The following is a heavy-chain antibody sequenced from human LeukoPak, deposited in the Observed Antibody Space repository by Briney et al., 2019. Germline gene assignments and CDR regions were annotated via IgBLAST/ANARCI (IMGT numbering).Heavy chain of an antibody. D-gene: IGHD6-13*01. CDR1: GGSISSSSYY. Sequence: PSETLPLTCTVSGGSISSSSYYWGWIRQPPGKGLEWIGSIYYSGSTYYNPSLKSRVTISVDTSKNQFSLKLSSVTAADTAVYYCAMTKPAAGDYWGQGTLVTVSS. CDR2: IYYSGST. J-gene: IGHJ4*02. V-gene: IGHV4-39*01. CDR3: AMTKPAAGDY.